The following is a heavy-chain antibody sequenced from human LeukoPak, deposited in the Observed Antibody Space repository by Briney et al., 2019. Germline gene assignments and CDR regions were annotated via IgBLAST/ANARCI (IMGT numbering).Heavy chain of an antibody. V-gene: IGHV3-74*03. D-gene: IGHD1-26*01. CDR1: GFSFTNYW. CDR3: VKDYQVGNSPAFGDY. CDR2: ISSDGSVT. J-gene: IGHJ4*02. Sequence: GGSLRLSCAVSGFSFTNYWMHWVRQDPGKGLVWVSYISSDGSVTKYADSVKGRFTISRDNAVNTLYLQMNSLRVEDTAVYYCVKDYQVGNSPAFGDYWGQGTLVTISS.